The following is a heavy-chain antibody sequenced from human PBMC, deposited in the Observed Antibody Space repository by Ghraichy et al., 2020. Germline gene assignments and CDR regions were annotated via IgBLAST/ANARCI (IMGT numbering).Heavy chain of an antibody. CDR1: GFTFSSYT. J-gene: IGHJ4*02. CDR2: ITGSGGST. CDR3: AKDKMAGATAREFDY. V-gene: IGHV3-23*01. Sequence: GGSLRLSCAASGFTFSSYTMTWVRQAPGKGLEWVSTITGSGGSTFYADSVKGRFTISRDNSKNTLYLQMNSLRVEDTAVYYCAKDKMAGATAREFDYWGQGTLVTVSS. D-gene: IGHD1-26*01.